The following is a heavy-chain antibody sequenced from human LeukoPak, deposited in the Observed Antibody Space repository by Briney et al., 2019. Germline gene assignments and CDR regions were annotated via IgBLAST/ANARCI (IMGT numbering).Heavy chain of an antibody. Sequence: GGSLRLSCAASGFTFSSYAMSWVRQAPGKGLEWVSDISSSGGRTYYADSVKGRLTVSRDNSKNTLFLQMNSLRAEDTAIYYCAKLLVLRFLEGSFDYWGQGTLVTVSS. V-gene: IGHV3-23*01. CDR1: GFTFSSYA. D-gene: IGHD3-3*01. CDR2: ISSSGGRT. J-gene: IGHJ4*02. CDR3: AKLLVLRFLEGSFDY.